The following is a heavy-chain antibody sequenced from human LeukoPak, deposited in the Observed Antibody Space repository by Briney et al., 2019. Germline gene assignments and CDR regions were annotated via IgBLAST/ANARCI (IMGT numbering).Heavy chain of an antibody. D-gene: IGHD5-18*01. CDR2: IYHSGST. V-gene: IGHV4-30-2*01. Sequence: SQTLSLTCTVSGGSISSGGYYWSWIRQPPGKGLEWIGYIYHSGSTYYNPSLKSRVTISVDRSKNQFSLKLSSVTAADTAVYYCARTPYSYGSSGYWGQGTLVTVSS. CDR3: ARTPYSYGSSGY. CDR1: GGSISSGGYY. J-gene: IGHJ4*02.